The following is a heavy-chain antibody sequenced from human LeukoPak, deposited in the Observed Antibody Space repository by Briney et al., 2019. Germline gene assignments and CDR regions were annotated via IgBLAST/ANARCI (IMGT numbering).Heavy chain of an antibody. CDR1: GYSFTSYW. V-gene: IGHV5-10-1*01. CDR2: IDPSDSYT. D-gene: IGHD2-15*01. CDR3: ARQYCSGSSCYPNWFDP. Sequence: GESLKISCKGSGYSFTSYWISWVRQMPGKGLEWMGRIDPSDSYTNYSPSFQGHVTISADKSISTAYLQWSSLKASDTAMYYCARQYCSGSSCYPNWFDPWGQGTLVTVSS. J-gene: IGHJ5*02.